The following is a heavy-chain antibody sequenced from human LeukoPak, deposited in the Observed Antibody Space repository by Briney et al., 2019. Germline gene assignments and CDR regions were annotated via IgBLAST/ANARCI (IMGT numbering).Heavy chain of an antibody. CDR2: ISYDGSNK. CDR3: ARDLSAAGSPDY. V-gene: IGHV3-30-3*01. CDR1: GFTFSSYA. J-gene: IGHJ4*02. Sequence: GGSLRLSCAASGFTFSSYAMHWVRQAPGKGLEWVAVISYDGSNKYYADSVKGRFTVSRDNSKNTLYLQMNSLRAEDTAVYYCARDLSAAGSPDYWGQGTLVTVSS. D-gene: IGHD6-13*01.